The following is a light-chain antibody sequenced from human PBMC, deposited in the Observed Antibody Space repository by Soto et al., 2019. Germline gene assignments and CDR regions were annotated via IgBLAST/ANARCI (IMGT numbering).Light chain of an antibody. CDR3: QQRSKWPLT. V-gene: IGKV3-11*01. J-gene: IGKJ4*01. CDR1: QSVSTY. CDR2: GAS. Sequence: EIVLTQSPATLSLSPGERATLSCRASQSVSTYLAWYQQRPGQAPRLLLYGASNRATGIPARFSGSGSGTDFTLTISSLGSEDFAVYYCQQRSKWPLTFGGGTKVEIK.